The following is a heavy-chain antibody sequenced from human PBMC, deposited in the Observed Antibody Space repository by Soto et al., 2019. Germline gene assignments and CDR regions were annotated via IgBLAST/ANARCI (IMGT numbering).Heavy chain of an antibody. CDR3: ARQRGGPRLYYYYGMDV. D-gene: IGHD6-25*01. Sequence: QVQLQQWGAGLLKPSETLSLTCAVYGGSFSGYYWSWIRQPPGKGLEWIGEINHSGRTNYNPSLKSRVTISVYTSKNQFALKLSAVTAADTAVYYFARQRGGPRLYYYYGMDVWGQGTTVTVSS. V-gene: IGHV4-34*01. CDR2: INHSGRT. CDR1: GGSFSGYY. J-gene: IGHJ6*01.